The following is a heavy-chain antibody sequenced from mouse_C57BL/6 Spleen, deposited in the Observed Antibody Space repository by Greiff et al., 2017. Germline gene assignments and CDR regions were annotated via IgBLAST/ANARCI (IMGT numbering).Heavy chain of an antibody. Sequence: VQLQQSGPELVKPGASVKISCKASGYSFTGYYMNWVKQSPEKSLEWIGEINPSTGGTTYNQKFKAKATLTVDKSSSTAYMQLKSLTSEDSAVSYCARGGQLVDYWGQGTTLTVSS. CDR2: INPSTGGT. D-gene: IGHD3-3*01. V-gene: IGHV1-42*01. CDR1: GYSFTGYY. CDR3: ARGGQLVDY. J-gene: IGHJ2*01.